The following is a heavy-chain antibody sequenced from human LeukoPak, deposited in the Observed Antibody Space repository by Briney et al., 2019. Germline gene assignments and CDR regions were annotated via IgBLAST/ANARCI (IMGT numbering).Heavy chain of an antibody. Sequence: GGSLRLSCAASGFTFSSYAMSWVRQAPGKGLEWVSGIRGSGVSTYYADSVKGRFTISRDNSKNTLYLQMNNLRAEDTAIYYCAKLRVAAGPGAFDIWGQGTMVTVSS. CDR3: AKLRVAAGPGAFDI. J-gene: IGHJ3*02. CDR1: GFTFSSYA. V-gene: IGHV3-23*01. D-gene: IGHD6-19*01. CDR2: IRGSGVST.